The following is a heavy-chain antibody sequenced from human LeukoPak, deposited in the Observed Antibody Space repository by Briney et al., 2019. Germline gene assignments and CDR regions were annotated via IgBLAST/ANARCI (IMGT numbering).Heavy chain of an antibody. CDR2: ISSNGGTT. V-gene: IGHV3-64D*06. CDR3: VKDTDVLLWFGELSDLDY. J-gene: IGHJ4*02. Sequence: GGSLRLSCSASGFTFSSYAMHWVRQAPGKGLEYVSAISSNGGTTYYADSVKGRFTISRDNSKNTLYLQMSSLRAEDTAVYYCVKDTDVLLWFGELSDLDYGGQGTLVTVSS. D-gene: IGHD3-10*01. CDR1: GFTFSSYA.